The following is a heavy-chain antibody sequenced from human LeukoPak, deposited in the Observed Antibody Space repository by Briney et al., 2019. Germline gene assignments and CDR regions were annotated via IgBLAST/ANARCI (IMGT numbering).Heavy chain of an antibody. D-gene: IGHD3-22*01. CDR1: GFTFSSYA. CDR2: ISGSGGST. V-gene: IGHV3-23*01. CDR3: AKDQGLKYYYDSSGYYLDY. J-gene: IGHJ4*02. Sequence: GGSLRLSCAASGFTFSSYAMSWVRQAPGKGLEWGSAISGSGGSTYYADSVKGRFTISRDNSKNTLYLQMNSLRAEDTAVYYCAKDQGLKYYYDSSGYYLDYWGQGTLVTVSS.